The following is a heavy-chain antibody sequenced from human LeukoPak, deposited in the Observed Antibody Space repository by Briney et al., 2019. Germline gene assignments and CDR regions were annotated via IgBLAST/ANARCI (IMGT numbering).Heavy chain of an antibody. V-gene: IGHV3-15*05. CDR2: IKSKADGGTT. D-gene: IGHD1-26*01. Sequence: EGSLRLSCAASGFTFNNAWMNWVRQAPGKGLEWVGHIKSKADGGTTDFAAPVKGRFTISRDDSKNTLYLQMISLQTEDTAVYYCTYRGTSFDFWGQGTLVTVSS. CDR3: TYRGTSFDF. J-gene: IGHJ4*02. CDR1: GFTFNNAW.